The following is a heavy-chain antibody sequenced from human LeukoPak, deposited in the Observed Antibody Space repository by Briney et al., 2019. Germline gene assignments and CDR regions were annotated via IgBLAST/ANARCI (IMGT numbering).Heavy chain of an antibody. CDR3: ASISKGGYIAVAGLEGY. CDR1: GYTFTSYD. D-gene: IGHD6-19*01. V-gene: IGHV1-8*01. J-gene: IGHJ4*02. Sequence: ASVKVSCKASGYTFTSYDVNWVRQATGQGLEWMGWMNPNSGNAGYAQKFQGRVTMTRNTSISTAYMELSSLRSEDTAVYYCASISKGGYIAVAGLEGYWGQGTLVTVSS. CDR2: MNPNSGNA.